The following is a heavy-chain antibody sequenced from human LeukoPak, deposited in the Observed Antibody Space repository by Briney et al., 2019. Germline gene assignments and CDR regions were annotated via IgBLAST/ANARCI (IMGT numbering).Heavy chain of an antibody. CDR2: ISGSGGST. V-gene: IGHV3-23*01. J-gene: IGHJ4*02. D-gene: IGHD3-22*01. CDR3: AKVYYYDSSGYSN. Sequence: GGSLRLSCAASGFTFSSYGMSWVRQAPGKGLEWVSAISGSGGSTYYADSVKGRFTISRDNSKNTLYLQMNSLRAEDTAVYYCAKVYYYDSSGYSNWGQGTLVTVSS. CDR1: GFTFSSYG.